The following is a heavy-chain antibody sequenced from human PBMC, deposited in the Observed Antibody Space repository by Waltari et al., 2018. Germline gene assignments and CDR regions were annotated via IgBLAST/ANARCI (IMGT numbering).Heavy chain of an antibody. V-gene: IGHV3-53*03. D-gene: IGHD2-15*01. CDR3: ARRLVVAGTLDVFVL. CDR1: GFTVNSNY. J-gene: IGHJ3*01. Sequence: EVQLVESGGDLIQPGGSLRLSCAASGFTVNSNYINWVRQSPGKGLEWVSVVYVTGNTDYADSVKGRFTTSRDNSKNTVYLQMDSLRVEDTAMYYCARRLVVAGTLDVFVLWGQGTRVIVSS. CDR2: VYVTGNT.